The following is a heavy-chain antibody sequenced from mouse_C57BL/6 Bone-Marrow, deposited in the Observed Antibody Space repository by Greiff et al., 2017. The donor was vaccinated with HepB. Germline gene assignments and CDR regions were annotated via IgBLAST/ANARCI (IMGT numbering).Heavy chain of an antibody. J-gene: IGHJ1*03. Sequence: VQLQQSGGGLVQPGGSLKLSCAASGIAFSRYWMSWVRRAPGKGLEWIGEINPDSSTINYAPSLKDKFIISRDNAKNTLYLQMSKVRSEDTALYYCASRGGRDWYFDVWGTGTTVTVSS. D-gene: IGHD3-3*01. CDR1: GIAFSRYW. CDR2: INPDSSTI. CDR3: ASRGGRDWYFDV. V-gene: IGHV4-1*01.